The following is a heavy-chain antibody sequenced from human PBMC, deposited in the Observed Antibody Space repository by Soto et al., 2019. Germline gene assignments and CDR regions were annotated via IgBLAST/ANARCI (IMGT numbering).Heavy chain of an antibody. J-gene: IGHJ3*02. Sequence: GESLKISCKGSGYSFTSYWIGWVRQMPGKGLEWMGIIYPGDSDTRYSPSFQGQVTISADKSISTAYLQWSSLKASDTAMYYCARRSSSGLRVAPLDIWGQGTMVIVSS. CDR1: GYSFTSYW. D-gene: IGHD6-6*01. V-gene: IGHV5-51*01. CDR3: ARRSSSGLRVAPLDI. CDR2: IYPGDSDT.